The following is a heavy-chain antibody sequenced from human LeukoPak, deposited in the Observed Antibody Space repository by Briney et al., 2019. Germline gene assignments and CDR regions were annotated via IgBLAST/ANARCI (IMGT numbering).Heavy chain of an antibody. D-gene: IGHD2-2*01. CDR1: GDSISSSSYY. J-gene: IGHJ4*02. CDR3: ARPHDSRRYCSSTSCYGHPFDC. V-gene: IGHV4-39*01. Sequence: SETLSLTCTVSGDSISSSSYYWGWIRQPPGKGLEWIGSIYYSGSTFYNPSLKSRVTISVDTSKNQFSLKLSSVTAADTAVYYCARPHDSRRYCSSTSCYGHPFDCWGQGTLVTVSS. CDR2: IYYSGST.